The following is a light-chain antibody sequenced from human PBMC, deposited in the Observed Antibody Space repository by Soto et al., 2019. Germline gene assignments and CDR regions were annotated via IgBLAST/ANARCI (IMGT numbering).Light chain of an antibody. CDR3: QHYNNWPPWT. J-gene: IGKJ5*01. V-gene: IGKV3-15*01. Sequence: EIVLTQSPDTLSLSPGERATHSCRASQRVSSDSLAWYQQKPGQAPRLLIYGASTRATGIPAKFCGSGSGTEFTLTITSLQSEDFAVYYCQHYNNWPPWTFGQGTRLEI. CDR1: QRVSSD. CDR2: GAS.